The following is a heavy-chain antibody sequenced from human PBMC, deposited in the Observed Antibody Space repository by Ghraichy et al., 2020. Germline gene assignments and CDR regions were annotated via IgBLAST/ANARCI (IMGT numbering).Heavy chain of an antibody. CDR3: ARVRSVTLVRGVIQDNWFDP. Sequence: ASVKVSCKASDYTFTSYGISWVRQALGQGLEWMGWISAYNGNTNYAQNLQGRVTMTTDTSTSTAYMELRSLRSDDTAVYYCARVRSVTLVRGVIQDNWFDPWGQGTLVIVSS. D-gene: IGHD3-10*01. V-gene: IGHV1-18*01. CDR1: DYTFTSYG. J-gene: IGHJ5*02. CDR2: ISAYNGNT.